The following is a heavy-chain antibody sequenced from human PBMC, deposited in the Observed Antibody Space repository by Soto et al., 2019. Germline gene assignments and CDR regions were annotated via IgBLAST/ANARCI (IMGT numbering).Heavy chain of an antibody. J-gene: IGHJ6*02. CDR1: GGSFSGYY. CDR3: ARDQGYWYGLKKGYYYGMDV. V-gene: IGHV4-34*01. Sequence: SETLSLTCAVYGGSFSGYYWSWIRQPPGKGLEWIGEINHSGSTNYNPSLKSRVTISVDTSKNQFSLKLSSVTAADTAVYYCARDQGYWYGLKKGYYYGMDVWGQGTTVTVSS. CDR2: INHSGST. D-gene: IGHD2-8*02.